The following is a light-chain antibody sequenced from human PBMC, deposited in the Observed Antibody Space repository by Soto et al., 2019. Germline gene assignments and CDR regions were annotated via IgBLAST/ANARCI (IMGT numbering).Light chain of an antibody. CDR2: GNT. CDR3: QAYDSSLGAWV. CDR1: SSNIGAGYD. V-gene: IGLV1-40*01. J-gene: IGLJ3*02. Sequence: SVLTQPPSVSGAPGQRVTISCTGSSSNIGAGYDVHWYQQLPGTAPKLLIYGNTVRPSGVPDRFSGSKSGTSASLAITGLQAEDESDYYCQAYDSSLGAWVFGGGTQLTVL.